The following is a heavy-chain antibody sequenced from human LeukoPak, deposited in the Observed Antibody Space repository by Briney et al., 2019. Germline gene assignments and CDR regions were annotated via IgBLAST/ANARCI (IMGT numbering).Heavy chain of an antibody. CDR3: ARDDFWSGYPLDY. Sequence: ASVKVSCKASGYTFTGYYMHWVRQAPGQGLEWMGWINPNSGGTNYAQKFQGRVTMTRDTSISTAYMELSRLRSDDTAAYYCARDDFWSGYPLDYWGQGTLVTVSS. J-gene: IGHJ4*02. CDR2: INPNSGGT. V-gene: IGHV1-2*02. CDR1: GYTFTGYY. D-gene: IGHD3-3*01.